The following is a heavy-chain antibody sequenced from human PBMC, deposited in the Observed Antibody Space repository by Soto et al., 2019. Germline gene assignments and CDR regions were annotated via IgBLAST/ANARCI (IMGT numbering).Heavy chain of an antibody. CDR1: GFTVSNYW. Sequence: GGSLRLSCATSGFTVSNYWMAWVRQAPGKGLEWVANIKQDGSGKYYVDSVKGRFTISRDNAKNSLYLQMNSLRAEDTAVYYCARDVTPRYTPLRYWGQGTLVTVSS. CDR3: ARDVTPRYTPLRY. V-gene: IGHV3-7*01. CDR2: IKQDGSGK. D-gene: IGHD5-12*01. J-gene: IGHJ4*02.